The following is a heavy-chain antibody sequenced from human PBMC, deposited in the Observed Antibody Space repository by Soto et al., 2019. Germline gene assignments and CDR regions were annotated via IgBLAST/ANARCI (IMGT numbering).Heavy chain of an antibody. CDR1: GGSISSYY. D-gene: IGHD3-10*01. Sequence: PWETLSLTCTVSGGSISSYYWSWIRQPPGKGLEWIGYIYYSGSTNYNPSLKSRVTISVDTSKNQFSLKLSSVTAADTAVYYCARAGPFYGSGSYYANNWFDPWGQGTLVTVSS. CDR3: ARAGPFYGSGSYYANNWFDP. CDR2: IYYSGST. V-gene: IGHV4-59*01. J-gene: IGHJ5*02.